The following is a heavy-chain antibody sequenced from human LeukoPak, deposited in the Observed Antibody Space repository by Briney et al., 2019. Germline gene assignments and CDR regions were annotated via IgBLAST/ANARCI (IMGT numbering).Heavy chain of an antibody. CDR1: GYVFTDFY. CDR2: INPNSGGT. D-gene: IGHD6-19*01. Sequence: ASVKVSCKASGYVFTDFYIHWVRQAPGQGLEWMGWINPNSGGTNYAQKFQGRVTMTRDTSISTAYMELSRLRSDDTAVYYCARTPRIAVAGTGYYYMDVWGKGTTVTVSS. V-gene: IGHV1-2*02. CDR3: ARTPRIAVAGTGYYYMDV. J-gene: IGHJ6*03.